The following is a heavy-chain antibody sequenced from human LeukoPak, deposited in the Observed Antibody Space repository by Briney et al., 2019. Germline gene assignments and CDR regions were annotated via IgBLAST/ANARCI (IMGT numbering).Heavy chain of an antibody. V-gene: IGHV3-23*01. CDR1: GFTFSSYG. CDR3: ARGGPRNSGSSFGFDY. CDR2: ISGSGGRT. Sequence: GGSLRLSCAASGFTFSSYGMSWVRQAPGKGLEWVSTISGSGGRTYYADSVKGRFTISRDNSKNTLYLQMNSLRAEDTAVYYCARGGPRNSGSSFGFDYWGQGTLVTVSS. J-gene: IGHJ4*02. D-gene: IGHD1-26*01.